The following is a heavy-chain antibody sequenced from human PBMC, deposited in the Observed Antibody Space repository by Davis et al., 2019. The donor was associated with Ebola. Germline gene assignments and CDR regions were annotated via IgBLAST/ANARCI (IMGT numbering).Heavy chain of an antibody. Sequence: GGSLRLSCAASGFMFSSFNMNWVRQAPGKGLEWISYISSRSNSIYYADSVKGRFTISRDNAGNSLFLQMNSLRDEDTAVYYCARQTPHYYYYDMDVWGQGTTVIVSS. CDR2: ISSRSNSI. D-gene: IGHD1-14*01. J-gene: IGHJ6*02. V-gene: IGHV3-48*02. CDR1: GFMFSSFN. CDR3: ARQTPHYYYYDMDV.